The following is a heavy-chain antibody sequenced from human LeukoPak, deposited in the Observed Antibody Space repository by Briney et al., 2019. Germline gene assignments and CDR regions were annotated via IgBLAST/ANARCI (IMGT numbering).Heavy chain of an antibody. V-gene: IGHV3-48*01. D-gene: IGHD2-2*01. Sequence: PGGSLRLSCAASGFTFSSYSMNWVRQAPGKGLEWVSYISSSSSTIYYADSVKGRFTISRDNAKNSLYLQMNSLRAEDTAVYYCASAPSWLADAFDIWGQGTMVTVSS. CDR1: GFTFSSYS. CDR2: ISSSSSTI. CDR3: ASAPSWLADAFDI. J-gene: IGHJ3*02.